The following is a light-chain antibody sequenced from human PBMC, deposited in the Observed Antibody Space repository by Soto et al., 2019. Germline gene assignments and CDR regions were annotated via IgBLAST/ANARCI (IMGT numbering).Light chain of an antibody. J-gene: IGLJ3*02. Sequence: QSVLTQPPSVSAAPGQKVTISCSGSSSNIGNNYVSWYQQLPGTAPKLLIYENNKRPSGIPGRFSGSKSGTSATLGITGLQTGDEADYYCGTWDSSLSAWVFGGGTKLTVL. CDR2: ENN. V-gene: IGLV1-51*02. CDR1: SSNIGNNY. CDR3: GTWDSSLSAWV.